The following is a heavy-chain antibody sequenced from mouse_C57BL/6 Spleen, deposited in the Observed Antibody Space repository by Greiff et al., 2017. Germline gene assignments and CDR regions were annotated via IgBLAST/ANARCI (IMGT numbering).Heavy chain of an antibody. J-gene: IGHJ1*03. V-gene: IGHV1-42*01. CDR1: GYSFTGYY. CDR2: INPSTGGT. D-gene: IGHD1-1*01. CDR3: ARRGYYYGSSYDWYFDV. Sequence: VQLQQPGAELVKPGASVKLSCKASGYSFTGYYMNWVKQSPEKSLEWIGEINPSTGGTTYNQKFKAKATLTVDKSSSTAYMQLKSLTSEDSAVYYCARRGYYYGSSYDWYFDVWGTGTTVTVSS.